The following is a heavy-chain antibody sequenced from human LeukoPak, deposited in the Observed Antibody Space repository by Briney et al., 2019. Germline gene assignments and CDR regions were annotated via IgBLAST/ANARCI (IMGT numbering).Heavy chain of an antibody. CDR2: INEDGGER. Sequence: GGSLRLSCAASGFTLNRYWMSWVRQAPGKGLEWVANINEDGGERHYVDSVKGRFTISRDNAKNSLNLQMNSLRAEDTAVYYCARGGNLENWGGGTLVTVSS. V-gene: IGHV3-7*01. CDR1: GFTLNRYW. CDR3: ARGGNLEN. J-gene: IGHJ4*02. D-gene: IGHD1-14*01.